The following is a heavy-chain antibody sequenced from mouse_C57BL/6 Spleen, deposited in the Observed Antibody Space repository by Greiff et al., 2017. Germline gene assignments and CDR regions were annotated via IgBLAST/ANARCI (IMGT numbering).Heavy chain of an antibody. CDR3: AILYYGRRGNAMDY. Sequence: QVQLQQPGAELVKPGASVKLSCKASGYTFTSYWMQWVKQRPGQGLEWIGEIDPSDSYTNYNQKFKGKATLTVDTSSSTAYMQLSSLTSEDSAVYYCAILYYGRRGNAMDYWGQGTSVTVSS. CDR1: GYTFTSYW. D-gene: IGHD1-1*01. V-gene: IGHV1-50*01. J-gene: IGHJ4*01. CDR2: IDPSDSYT.